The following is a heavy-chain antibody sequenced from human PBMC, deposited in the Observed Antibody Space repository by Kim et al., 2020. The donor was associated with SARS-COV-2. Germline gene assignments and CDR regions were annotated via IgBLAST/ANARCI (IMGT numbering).Heavy chain of an antibody. D-gene: IGHD3-22*01. V-gene: IGHV3-7*03. CDR3: ARDRGYYDSSGYYYQAFDI. Sequence: GGSLRLSCAASGFTFSSYWMSWVRQAPGKGLEWVANIKQDGSEKYYVDSVKGRFTISRDNAKNSLYLQMNSLRAEDTAVYYCARDRGYYDSSGYYYQAFDIWGQGTMVTVSS. CDR2: IKQDGSEK. J-gene: IGHJ3*02. CDR1: GFTFSSYW.